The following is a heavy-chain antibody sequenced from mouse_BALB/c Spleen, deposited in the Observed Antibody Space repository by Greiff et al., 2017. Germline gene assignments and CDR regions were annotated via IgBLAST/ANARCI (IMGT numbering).Heavy chain of an antibody. Sequence: DVKLVESGGGLVQPGGSRKLSCAASGFTFSSFGMHWVRQAPEKGLEWVAYISSGSSTIYYADTVKGRFTISRDNPKDTLFLQMTSLRSEDTAMYYCARRPFDYWGQGTTLTVSS. CDR1: GFTFSSFG. CDR3: ARRPFDY. J-gene: IGHJ2*01. CDR2: ISSGSSTI. V-gene: IGHV5-17*02.